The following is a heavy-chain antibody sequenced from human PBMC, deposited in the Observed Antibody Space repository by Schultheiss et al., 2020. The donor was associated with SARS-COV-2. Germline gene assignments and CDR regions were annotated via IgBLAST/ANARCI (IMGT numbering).Heavy chain of an antibody. CDR3: CAGYYYYYYMDV. V-gene: IGHV4-59*05. CDR1: GGSISSYY. D-gene: IGHD1-14*01. J-gene: IGHJ6*03. Sequence: SETLSLTCTVSGGSISSYYWSWIRQPPGKGLEWIGSMYYGGGTYYSPSLKSRVTIFVDTSKNQFSLKLSSVTAADTAVYYCCAGYYYYYYMDVWGKGTTVTVSS. CDR2: MYYGGGT.